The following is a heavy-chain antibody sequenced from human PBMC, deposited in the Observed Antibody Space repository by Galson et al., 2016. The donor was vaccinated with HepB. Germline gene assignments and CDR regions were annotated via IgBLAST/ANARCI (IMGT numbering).Heavy chain of an antibody. CDR1: GYTFTSYY. V-gene: IGHV1-46*01. Sequence: SVKVSCKASGYTFTSYYMHWVRQAPGQGLEWMGIINPSGGSTSYAQKFQGRVTMTRDTSTSTVYRALSSLRSEDTAIYYCARDLYCYSCGWDYYYYNMDVWGKGTTVTVSS. CDR2: INPSGGST. CDR3: ARDLYCYSCGWDYYYYNMDV. J-gene: IGHJ6*03. D-gene: IGHD2-15*01.